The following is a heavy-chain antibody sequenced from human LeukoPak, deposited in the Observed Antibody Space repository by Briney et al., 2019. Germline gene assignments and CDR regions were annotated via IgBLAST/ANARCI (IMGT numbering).Heavy chain of an antibody. V-gene: IGHV4-4*07. J-gene: IGHJ4*02. CDR1: GASINNYF. CDR2: IHSNGDT. CDR3: AREAKTYEGDGYYLDS. Sequence: SETLSLTCSVSGASINNYFWGWIRQSAGKGLEWVGRIHSNGDTNYGPSLGGRLTISLDTSRNQFSLRLWSVTAADTAVFYCAREAKTYEGDGYYLDSWGQGILVTVAS. D-gene: IGHD2-21*01.